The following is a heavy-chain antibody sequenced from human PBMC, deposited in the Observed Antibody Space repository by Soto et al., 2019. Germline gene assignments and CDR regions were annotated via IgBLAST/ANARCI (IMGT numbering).Heavy chain of an antibody. J-gene: IGHJ4*02. CDR3: AREGGYCSGGTCAFDY. CDR1: GYIFTGYH. D-gene: IGHD2-15*01. CDR2: INPNTGGT. V-gene: IGHV1-2*02. Sequence: QVQLVQSGAEVKKPGASMKVSCKASGYIFTGYHMHWVRQAPGQGLEWMGWINPNTGGTNFAQKFQGRVTMTRDTSISTADMALSRLRSDDTAVYFCAREGGYCSGGTCAFDYWGQGTLVTVSS.